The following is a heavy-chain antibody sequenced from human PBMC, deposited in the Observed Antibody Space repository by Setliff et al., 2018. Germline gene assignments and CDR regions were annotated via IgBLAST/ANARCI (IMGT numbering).Heavy chain of an antibody. J-gene: IGHJ4*02. CDR2: IYHSGST. CDR1: DFSISSGYY. CDR3: ARGYYFDY. Sequence: SETLSLTCAVSDFSISSGYYWGWIRQPPGKGLEWIGSIYHSGSTYYNPSLKSRVTISVDTSNNQFSLKLNSVTAADTAVYYCARGYYFDYWGQGTVVTVSS. V-gene: IGHV4-38-2*01.